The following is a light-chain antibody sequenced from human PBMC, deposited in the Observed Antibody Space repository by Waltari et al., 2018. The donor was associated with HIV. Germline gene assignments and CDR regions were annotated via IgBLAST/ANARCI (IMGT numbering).Light chain of an antibody. CDR3: LLSYDGDVV. V-gene: IGLV7-46*01. CDR2: DSN. J-gene: IGLJ2*01. CDR1: ARAVHRGHC. Sequence: VVTPEPSLTVSPGATVILTCPSNARAVHRGHCPYWFHQSPGQSPTALIFDSNNRYSWTPARFTGSFLGCKAALTLTGAQPEDDADYYCLLSYDGDVVFGGGTKLTVL.